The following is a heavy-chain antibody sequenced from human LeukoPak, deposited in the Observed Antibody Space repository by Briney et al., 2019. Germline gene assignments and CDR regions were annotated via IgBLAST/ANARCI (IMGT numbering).Heavy chain of an antibody. Sequence: ASAKVSCKASGYTFTSYDINWVRQATGQGLEWMGWMNPNSGDTGYAQKFQGRVTMTRNTSISTAYMELSSLRSEDTAVYYCARDKSRGDHAFDIWGQGTIVTVSS. CDR3: ARDKSRGDHAFDI. CDR1: GYTFTSYD. J-gene: IGHJ3*02. V-gene: IGHV1-8*01. CDR2: MNPNSGDT. D-gene: IGHD5-24*01.